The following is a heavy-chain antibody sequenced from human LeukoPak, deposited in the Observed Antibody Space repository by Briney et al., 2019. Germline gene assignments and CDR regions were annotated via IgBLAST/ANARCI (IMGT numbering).Heavy chain of an antibody. CDR1: GYTFTSYD. V-gene: IGHV1-8*01. D-gene: IGHD3-9*01. CDR3: ARVSRRYFDWLLVYRANGDTGKFDY. J-gene: IGHJ4*02. Sequence: ASVKVSCKASGYTFTSYDINWVRQATGQGLEWMGWMNPNSGNTGYAQKFQGRVTMTRNTSISTAHMELSSLRSEDTAVYYCARVSRRYFDWLLVYRANGDTGKFDYWGQGTLVTVSS. CDR2: MNPNSGNT.